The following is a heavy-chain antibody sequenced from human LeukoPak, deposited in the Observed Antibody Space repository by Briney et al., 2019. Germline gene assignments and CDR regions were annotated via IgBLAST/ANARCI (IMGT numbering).Heavy chain of an antibody. CDR1: GYTFTSYG. D-gene: IGHD3-3*01. Sequence: ASVKVSCKASGYTFTSYGISWVRQAPGQGLEWMGWISAYNGNTNYAQKLQGRVTMTTDTSTSTAYMELRSLRSDDTAVYYCARDPPYYDFWSGYYKDWFDYWGQGTLVTVSS. CDR2: ISAYNGNT. CDR3: ARDPPYYDFWSGYYKDWFDY. V-gene: IGHV1-18*01. J-gene: IGHJ4*02.